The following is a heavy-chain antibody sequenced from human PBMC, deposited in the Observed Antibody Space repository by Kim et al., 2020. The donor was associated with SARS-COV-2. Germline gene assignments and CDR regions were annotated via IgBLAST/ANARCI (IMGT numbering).Heavy chain of an antibody. D-gene: IGHD1-20*01. Sequence: GGSLRLSCAASGISFSDSTMHWVRQTPGKGLECLASISSDGSDKDYVDSVKGRFTISRDNAKGTLYLQMNSLRVEDTGVYFCAKGAARTQYVKKYNWFDPWGQGTRVTVSS. CDR3: AKGAARTQYVKKYNWFDP. CDR1: GISFSDST. CDR2: ISSDGSDK. V-gene: IGHV3-30*04. J-gene: IGHJ5*02.